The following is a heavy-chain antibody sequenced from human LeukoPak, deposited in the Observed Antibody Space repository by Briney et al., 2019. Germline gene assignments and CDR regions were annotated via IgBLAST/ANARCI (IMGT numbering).Heavy chain of an antibody. Sequence: PGGSLRLSCAASGFTFSSYSMNWVRQAPGKGLEWVSYISSSSSTIYYADSVKGRFTISRDNAKNSLYLQMNSLRAEDTAVYYCAKDQSPATMIVVVKYYYYYMDVWGKGTTVTVSS. CDR1: GFTFSSYS. V-gene: IGHV3-48*01. J-gene: IGHJ6*03. CDR2: ISSSSSTI. CDR3: AKDQSPATMIVVVKYYYYYMDV. D-gene: IGHD3-22*01.